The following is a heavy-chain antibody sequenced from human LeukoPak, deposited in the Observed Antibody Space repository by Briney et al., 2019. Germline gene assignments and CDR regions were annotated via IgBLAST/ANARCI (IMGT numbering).Heavy chain of an antibody. D-gene: IGHD6-6*01. CDR2: IYYTGTT. Sequence: SETLPLTCTVSGASMSSHYWTWIRQDPGTGLEWIGNIYYTGTTSYNPALESRVTISLDTSNNQFSLKLTSVTAADTAVYYCAKEGGPARPGLDSWGQGTLVTVSS. V-gene: IGHV4-59*11. CDR1: GASMSSHY. CDR3: AKEGGPARPGLDS. J-gene: IGHJ4*02.